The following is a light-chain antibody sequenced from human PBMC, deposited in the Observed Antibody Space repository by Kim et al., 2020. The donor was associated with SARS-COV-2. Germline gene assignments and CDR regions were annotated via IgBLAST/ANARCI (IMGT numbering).Light chain of an antibody. CDR1: QSISSY. J-gene: IGKJ2*01. V-gene: IGKV1-39*01. CDR2: DAS. CDR3: QQCYSTLPYT. Sequence: DIQMTQSPSSLSASVGDRVTITCRASQSISSYLNWYQQKPGKAPKLLIYDASSLQSGVPSRFSGSGSGTDFTLTISSLQPEDFATYYCQQCYSTLPYTFGQGTKLEI.